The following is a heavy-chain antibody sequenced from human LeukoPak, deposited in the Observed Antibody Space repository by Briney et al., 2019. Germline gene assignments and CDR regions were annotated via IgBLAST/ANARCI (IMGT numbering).Heavy chain of an antibody. D-gene: IGHD2-2*01. CDR3: ASAHCSGSSCFWGAFEF. V-gene: IGHV1-8*03. CDR1: GYTFISYD. CDR2: MNPNSGNT. Sequence: ASVKVSCKASGYTFISYDINWLRQATGQGPEWMGWMNPNSGNTGYAQKFQGRVTLTRNTSITTAYMELSSLKSDDTAVYYCASAHCSGSSCFWGAFEFWGQGTMVIVSS. J-gene: IGHJ3*01.